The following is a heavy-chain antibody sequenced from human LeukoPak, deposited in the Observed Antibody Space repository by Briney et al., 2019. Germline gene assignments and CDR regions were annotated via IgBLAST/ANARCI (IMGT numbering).Heavy chain of an antibody. CDR3: AKGPPEYCSGGSCHSGRNWIDP. CDR2: INPNSGGA. V-gene: IGHV1-2*02. D-gene: IGHD2-15*01. Sequence: ASVKVSCKASGYIFSGYYMHWLRQAPGQGLEWMGWINPNSGGADYAQKFQGRVTMTRDTSISTAYMALSRPRSDGTAVYYCAKGPPEYCSGGSCHSGRNWIDPWGQGTLVTVSS. CDR1: GYIFSGYY. J-gene: IGHJ5*02.